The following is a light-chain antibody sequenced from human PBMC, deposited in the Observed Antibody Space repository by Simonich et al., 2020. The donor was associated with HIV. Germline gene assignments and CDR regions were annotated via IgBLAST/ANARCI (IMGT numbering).Light chain of an antibody. CDR3: QQYYITPQT. Sequence: DIVMTQSPDSLAVSLGERATINCRSSQSVLYSSNNKNYLAWYQQKPGQPPKLLIYGASTRESGVPDRFSGSGSGTDFTLTISSLQAEDVAVYYCQQYYITPQTFGQGTKLEIK. V-gene: IGKV4-1*01. J-gene: IGKJ2*01. CDR2: GAS. CDR1: QSVLYSSNNKNY.